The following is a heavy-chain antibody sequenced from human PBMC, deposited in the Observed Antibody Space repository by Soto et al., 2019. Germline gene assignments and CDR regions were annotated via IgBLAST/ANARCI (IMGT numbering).Heavy chain of an antibody. D-gene: IGHD2-2*01. V-gene: IGHV3-30*18. CDR1: GFTFSTYG. CDR2: ISYDGSNK. Sequence: QAGGSLRLSCAASGFTFSTYGMHWVRQAPGKGLEWVALISYDGSNKYYADSVKGRFTISRDNSKNTLYLQMNSLRAEDTAVYFCAKPHTSSTTWNSYYYGMDVWGQGTTVTVSS. CDR3: AKPHTSSTTWNSYYYGMDV. J-gene: IGHJ6*02.